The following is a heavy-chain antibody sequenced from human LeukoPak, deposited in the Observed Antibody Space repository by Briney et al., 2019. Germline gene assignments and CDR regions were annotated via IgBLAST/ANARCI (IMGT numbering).Heavy chain of an antibody. D-gene: IGHD6-19*01. Sequence: GGSLRLSCAASGFTFSSYSMNWVRQAPGKGLEWLSSISSSGRSYIYYADSVKGRFTISRDNAKNSLYLQMNSLRAEDTAVYYCARVSVAGSSYYYMDVWGKGTTVTVSS. J-gene: IGHJ6*03. CDR1: GFTFSSYS. CDR2: ISSSGRSYI. V-gene: IGHV3-21*01. CDR3: ARVSVAGSSYYYMDV.